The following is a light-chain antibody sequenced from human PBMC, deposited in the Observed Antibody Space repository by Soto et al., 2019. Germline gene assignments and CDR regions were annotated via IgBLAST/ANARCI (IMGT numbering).Light chain of an antibody. CDR3: QHYNSYSEA. CDR1: QSISSW. J-gene: IGKJ1*01. Sequence: DIQFTQSPSFLSASVGDRVTITSRASQSISSWLAWYQQKPGKAPKLLIYKASTLTSGVPSRFSGSGSGTEFTLTISSLQPDDFATYYCQHYNSYSEAFGQGTKV. CDR2: KAS. V-gene: IGKV1-5*03.